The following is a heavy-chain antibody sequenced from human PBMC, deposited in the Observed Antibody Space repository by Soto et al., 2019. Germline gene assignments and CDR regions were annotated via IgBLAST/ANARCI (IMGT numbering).Heavy chain of an antibody. D-gene: IGHD3-10*01. CDR1: GGSISSYY. V-gene: IGHV4-4*07. CDR2: IYTSGST. Sequence: PSETLSLTCTVSGGSISSYYWSWIRQPAGKGLEWIGRIYTSGSTNYNPSLKSRVTMSVDTSKNQFSLKLSSVTAADTAVYYCARDLRGGGAARDYYYGMDVWGQGTTVTVSS. J-gene: IGHJ6*02. CDR3: ARDLRGGGAARDYYYGMDV.